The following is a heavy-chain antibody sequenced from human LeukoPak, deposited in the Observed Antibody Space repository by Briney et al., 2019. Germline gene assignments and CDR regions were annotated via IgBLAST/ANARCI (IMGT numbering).Heavy chain of an antibody. D-gene: IGHD2-8*02. CDR2: ISSRSSYI. Sequence: GGSVRLSCAASGFIFSHYSMNWVRQAPGKGLEWVSSISSRSSYIFYADSMKGRFTISRDNAENSLYLQINSLRPDDTAVYYCARDLGDIVLEPPAVYFDLWGRGTLVTVSS. J-gene: IGHJ2*01. CDR1: GFIFSHYS. CDR3: ARDLGDIVLEPPAVYFDL. V-gene: IGHV3-21*01.